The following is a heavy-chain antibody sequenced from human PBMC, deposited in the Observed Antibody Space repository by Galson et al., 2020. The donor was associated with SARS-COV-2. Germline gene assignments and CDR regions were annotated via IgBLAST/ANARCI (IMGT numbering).Heavy chain of an antibody. D-gene: IGHD4-17*01. CDR2: ISHSGGT. CDR1: GTSISSGSYS. CDR3: ARLHYGEYAPEAFDI. J-gene: IGHJ3*02. Sequence: SETLSLTCAVSGTSISSGSYSWNWTRQPPGRGLEWIGYISHSGGTYYNPSLKSRVTISGDRSKNQFSLRLSSVTAADTAVYYCARLHYGEYAPEAFDIWGPGTRVT. V-gene: IGHV4-30-2*01.